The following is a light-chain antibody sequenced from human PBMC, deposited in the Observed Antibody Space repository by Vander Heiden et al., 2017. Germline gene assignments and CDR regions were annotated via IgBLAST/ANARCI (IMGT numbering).Light chain of an antibody. Sequence: DIQMTQSPSSLSASVGDRVTITCQASQDISNYLNWYQQKPGKAPKLLIYDASNLETGVPSRFSGSGSGTDFTFTISSLQPEDIATYYCQLYDNLLHGTFGGGTKVEIK. CDR1: QDISNY. J-gene: IGKJ4*01. CDR3: QLYDNLLHGT. CDR2: DAS. V-gene: IGKV1-33*01.